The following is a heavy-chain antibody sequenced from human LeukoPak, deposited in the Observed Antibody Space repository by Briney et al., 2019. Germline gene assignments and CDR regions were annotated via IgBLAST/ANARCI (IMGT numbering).Heavy chain of an antibody. V-gene: IGHV4-59*01. Sequence: SETLSLTCTVSGGSISSYYWSWIRQPPGKGLEWIGYIYYSGSTNYNPSLKSRATISVDTSKNQFSLKLSSVTAADTAVYYCARAQYYYDSSGYYPLLDYWGQGTLVTVSS. J-gene: IGHJ4*02. CDR1: GGSISSYY. CDR3: ARAQYYYDSSGYYPLLDY. CDR2: IYYSGST. D-gene: IGHD3-22*01.